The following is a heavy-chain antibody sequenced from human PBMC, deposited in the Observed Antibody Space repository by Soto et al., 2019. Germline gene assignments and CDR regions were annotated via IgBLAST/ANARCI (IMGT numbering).Heavy chain of an antibody. CDR3: ARDIDYGPDAFDI. CDR1: GGSISSNVYY. J-gene: IGHJ3*02. V-gene: IGHV4-31*03. D-gene: IGHD3-16*01. CDR2: IYYSGNT. Sequence: TLSLTCTVSGGSISSNVYYWSWIRQHPGKGLEWIGYIYYSGNTYYNPSLKSRVTISVDTSKNQFSLQLTSVTPEDTAVYYCARDIDYGPDAFDIWGQGTMVSVSS.